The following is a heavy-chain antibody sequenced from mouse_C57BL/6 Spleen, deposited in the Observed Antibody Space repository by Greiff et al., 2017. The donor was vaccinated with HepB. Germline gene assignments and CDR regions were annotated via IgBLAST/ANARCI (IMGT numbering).Heavy chain of an antibody. Sequence: QVQLQQSGPGLVQPSQSLSITCTVSGFSLTSYGVHWVRQSPGKGLEWLGVIWSGGSTDYNAAFISRLSISKDNSKSQVFFKMNSLQADDTAIYYCARNSYYDQRYFDVWGTGTTVTVSS. CDR3: ARNSYYDQRYFDV. CDR1: GFSLTSYG. CDR2: IWSGGST. D-gene: IGHD2-4*01. J-gene: IGHJ1*03. V-gene: IGHV2-2*01.